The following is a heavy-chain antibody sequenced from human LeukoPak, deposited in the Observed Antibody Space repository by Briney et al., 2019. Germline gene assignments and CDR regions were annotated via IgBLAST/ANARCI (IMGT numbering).Heavy chain of an antibody. Sequence: GGSLRLSCAASGFTFSSYAMHWLRQAPGKGLEYVSAISSNGGSTYYANSVKGRFTISRDNSKNTLYLQMGSLRAEDMAVYYCAREGIAAADPEPYYFDYWGQGTLVTVSS. V-gene: IGHV3-64*01. CDR2: ISSNGGST. D-gene: IGHD6-13*01. CDR1: GFTFSSYA. CDR3: AREGIAAADPEPYYFDY. J-gene: IGHJ4*02.